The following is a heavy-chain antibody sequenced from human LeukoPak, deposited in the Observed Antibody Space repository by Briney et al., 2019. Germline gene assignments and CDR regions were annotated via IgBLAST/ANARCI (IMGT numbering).Heavy chain of an antibody. V-gene: IGHV3-23*01. J-gene: IGHJ4*02. CDR1: GFVFSSYA. CDR2: LSGSGGNT. CDR3: AKLKYDFWSGYSHYFDY. D-gene: IGHD3-3*01. Sequence: GGSLRLSCAASGFVFSSYAMSWVRQAPGKGLEWVSALSGSGGNTFYANPVKGRFTISRDNSANMLFLQMNSLRAEDTGVYYCAKLKYDFWSGYSHYFDYWGQGILVTVSS.